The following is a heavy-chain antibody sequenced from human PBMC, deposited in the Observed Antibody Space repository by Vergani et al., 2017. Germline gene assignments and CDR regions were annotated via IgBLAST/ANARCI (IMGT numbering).Heavy chain of an antibody. CDR3: ARVSGKRLGTMIVVELVDY. J-gene: IGHJ4*02. CDR1: GGSFSGYY. CDR2: INHSGST. Sequence: QVQLQQWGAGLLKPSETLSLTCAVYGGSFSGYYWSWIRQPPGKGLEWIGEINHSGSTNYNPSLKSRVTISVDTSKNQFSLKRSSVTAADTAVYYCARVSGKRLGTMIVVELVDYWGQGTLVTVSS. D-gene: IGHD3-22*01. V-gene: IGHV4-34*01.